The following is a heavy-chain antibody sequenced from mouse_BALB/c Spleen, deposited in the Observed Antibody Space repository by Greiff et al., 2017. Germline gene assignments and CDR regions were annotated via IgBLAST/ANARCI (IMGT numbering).Heavy chain of an antibody. CDR3: ARGLRREYFDV. D-gene: IGHD1-1*01. V-gene: IGHV3-2*02. J-gene: IGHJ1*01. CDR1: GYSITSDYA. Sequence: EVMLVESGPGLVKPSQSLSLTCTVTGYSITSDYAWNWIRQFPGNKLEWMGYISYSGSTSYNPSLKSRISITRDTSKNQFFLQLNSVTTEDTATYYCARGLRREYFDVWGAGTTVTVSS. CDR2: ISYSGST.